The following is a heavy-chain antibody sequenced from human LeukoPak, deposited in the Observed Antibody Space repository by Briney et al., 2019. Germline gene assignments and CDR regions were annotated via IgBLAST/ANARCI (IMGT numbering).Heavy chain of an antibody. CDR3: ARGPAGYSSSWYDY. Sequence: RASVKVSCKASGYTFTSYDINWVRQATGQGLEWMGWMNPNSGDTGYAQKFQGRVMITTDESTSTAYMELSSLRSEDTAVYYCARGPAGYSSSWYDYWGQGTLVTVSS. CDR1: GYTFTSYD. V-gene: IGHV1-8*01. CDR2: MNPNSGDT. D-gene: IGHD6-13*01. J-gene: IGHJ4*02.